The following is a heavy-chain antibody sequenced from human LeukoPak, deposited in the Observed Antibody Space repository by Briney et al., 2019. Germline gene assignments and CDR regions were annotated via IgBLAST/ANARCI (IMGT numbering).Heavy chain of an antibody. CDR1: GGSFSGYY. J-gene: IGHJ4*02. V-gene: IGHV4-34*01. D-gene: IGHD3-22*01. CDR2: IYYSGST. CDR3: ARGYDYYDSSGYYYY. Sequence: SETLSLTCAVYGGSFSGYYWSWIRQPPGKGLEWIGSIYYSGSTYYNPSLKSRVTISVDTSKNQFSLKLSSVTAADTAVYYCARGYDYYDSSGYYYYWGQGTLVTVSS.